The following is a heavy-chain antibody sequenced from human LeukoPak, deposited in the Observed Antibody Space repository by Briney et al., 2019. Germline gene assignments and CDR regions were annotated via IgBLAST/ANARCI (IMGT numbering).Heavy chain of an antibody. D-gene: IGHD3-16*02. CDR3: ARGGTYRSYWYFDL. CDR1: GFTFSDYW. J-gene: IGHJ2*01. CDR2: TNTDGSST. Sequence: GGSLRLSCTASGFTFSDYWMHWVRQAPGKELVWVSRTNTDGSSTTYADSVKGRFTISRDNAKNTVYLEMNSLRAEDTAVYYCARGGTYRSYWYFDLWGRGTLVTVSS. V-gene: IGHV3-74*01.